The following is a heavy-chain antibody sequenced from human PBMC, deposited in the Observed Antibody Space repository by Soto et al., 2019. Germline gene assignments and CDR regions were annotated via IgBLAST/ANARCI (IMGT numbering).Heavy chain of an antibody. D-gene: IGHD3-9*01. Sequence: EVQLVESGGGLVQPGGSLKLSCAASGLSFSGSAMHWVRQASGKGLEWVGRIRSKGNSYATADAASVKGRCINSRDDSKNTAYLQMNSLKAEETAVYYCTPGRNYYILIDHYYGMDVWGQGTAVTVSS. CDR1: GLSFSGSA. J-gene: IGHJ6*02. V-gene: IGHV3-73*02. CDR2: IRSKGNSYAT. CDR3: TPGRNYYILIDHYYGMDV.